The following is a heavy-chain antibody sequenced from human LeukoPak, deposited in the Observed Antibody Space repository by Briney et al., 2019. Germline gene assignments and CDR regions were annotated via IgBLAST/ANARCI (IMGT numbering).Heavy chain of an antibody. CDR3: ARTSRYSGYDWYY. V-gene: IGHV4-39*01. D-gene: IGHD5-12*01. Sequence: KPSETLPLTCTVSGGSISSSSYYWGWIRQPPGKGLEWIGSIYYSGSTYYNPSLKSRVTISVDTSKNQFSLKLSSVTAADTAVYYCARTSRYSGYDWYYWGQGTLVTVSS. CDR2: IYYSGST. J-gene: IGHJ4*02. CDR1: GGSISSSSYY.